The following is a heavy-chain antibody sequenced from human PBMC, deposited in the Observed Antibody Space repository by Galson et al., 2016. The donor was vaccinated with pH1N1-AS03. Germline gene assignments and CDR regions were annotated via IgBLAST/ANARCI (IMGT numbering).Heavy chain of an antibody. J-gene: IGHJ6*02. CDR3: AKVGGEGYNWYFYGMDV. CDR1: GYTFTSYC. D-gene: IGHD5-24*01. CDR2: ISAYNGNT. V-gene: IGHV1-18*01. Sequence: SVKVSCKASGYTFTSYCITWVRQAPGQGLEWMGWISAYNGNTTYSQKFPGRVTMTTDTSPSTAYMELRSLESDDTDVYYCAKVGGEGYNWYFYGMDVWGQGILVTVSS.